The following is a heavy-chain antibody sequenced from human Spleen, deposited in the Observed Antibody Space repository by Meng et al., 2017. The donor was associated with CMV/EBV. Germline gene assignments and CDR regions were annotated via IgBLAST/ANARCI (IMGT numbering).Heavy chain of an antibody. CDR1: GFTFSDYY. Sequence: GESLKISCAASGFTFSDYYMSWIRQAPGKGPEWVSYISSSGSTIYYADSVKGRFTISRDNAKNSLYLQMNSLRAEDTAVYYCAREPTTVTTWYYYYYGMDVWGQGTTVTVSS. CDR2: ISSSGSTI. D-gene: IGHD4-17*01. CDR3: AREPTTVTTWYYYYYGMDV. J-gene: IGHJ6*02. V-gene: IGHV3-11*04.